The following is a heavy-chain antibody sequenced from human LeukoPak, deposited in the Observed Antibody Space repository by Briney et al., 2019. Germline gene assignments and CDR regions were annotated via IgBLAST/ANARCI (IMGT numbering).Heavy chain of an antibody. CDR1: GFTFSSYG. J-gene: IGHJ4*02. Sequence: GGSLRLSCAASGFTFSSYGMNWVRQAPGKGLEWVSSISSSSSYIYYADSVKGRFTISRDNAKNSLYLQMNSLRAEDTAVYYCAREVSGWTSDYWGQGTLVTVSS. CDR2: ISSSSSYI. D-gene: IGHD6-19*01. V-gene: IGHV3-21*01. CDR3: AREVSGWTSDY.